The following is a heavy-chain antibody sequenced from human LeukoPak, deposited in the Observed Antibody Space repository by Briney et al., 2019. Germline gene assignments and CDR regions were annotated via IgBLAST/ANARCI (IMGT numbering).Heavy chain of an antibody. Sequence: GGSLRLSCAASGFTFSDYYMSWIRQAPGKGLEWVSYISSSGSTIYYADSVKGRFTISRDNAKDSLFLQMNSLRVEDTAVYYCARDEGHTVTNEYFQHWGQGTLVTVSS. J-gene: IGHJ1*01. CDR2: ISSSGSTI. D-gene: IGHD2-2*01. CDR1: GFTFSDYY. CDR3: ARDEGHTVTNEYFQH. V-gene: IGHV3-11*04.